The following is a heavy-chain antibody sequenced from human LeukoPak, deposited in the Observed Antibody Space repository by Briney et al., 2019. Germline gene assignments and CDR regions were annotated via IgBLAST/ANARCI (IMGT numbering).Heavy chain of an antibody. CDR2: ITPVFDTA. D-gene: IGHD6-13*01. CDR3: ALSAEKQLVYFDL. Sequence: SVKVSCKASGDTFSNYDVTWVRQTPGQGLEWMGRITPVFDTAKYAQNFQGRVTMTTDESSSTAYMELYSLRSEDTAVYYCALSAEKQLVYFDLWGQGTLVTVSS. V-gene: IGHV1-69*05. J-gene: IGHJ4*02. CDR1: GDTFSNYD.